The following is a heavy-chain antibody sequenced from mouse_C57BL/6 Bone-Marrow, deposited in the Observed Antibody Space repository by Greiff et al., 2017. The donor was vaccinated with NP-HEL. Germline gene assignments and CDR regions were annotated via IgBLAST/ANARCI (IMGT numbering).Heavy chain of an antibody. J-gene: IGHJ4*01. Sequence: QVQLQQSGPGLVAPSQSLSITCTVSGFSLTSYAISWVRQPPGKGLEWLGVIWTGGGTNYNSALKSRLSISKDNSKSQVFLKMNSLQTDDTARYYCARDTTVGDDAMDYWGQGTSVTVSS. CDR3: ARDTTVGDDAMDY. V-gene: IGHV2-9-1*01. CDR1: GFSLTSYA. CDR2: IWTGGGT. D-gene: IGHD1-1*01.